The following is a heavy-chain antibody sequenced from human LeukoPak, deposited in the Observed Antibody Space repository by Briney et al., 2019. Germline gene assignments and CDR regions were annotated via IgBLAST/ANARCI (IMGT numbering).Heavy chain of an antibody. CDR3: AKDIQVTPSGSGIDY. D-gene: IGHD2-21*02. CDR1: GFTFSSYS. Sequence: PGGSLRLSCAASGFTFSSYSMNWVRQAPGKGLEWVSSISSSSTYIYSADSVKGRFTISRDNAKNSLYLQMNSLRAEDTALYYCAKDIQVTPSGSGIDYWGQGTLVTVSS. J-gene: IGHJ4*02. CDR2: ISSSSTYI. V-gene: IGHV3-21*04.